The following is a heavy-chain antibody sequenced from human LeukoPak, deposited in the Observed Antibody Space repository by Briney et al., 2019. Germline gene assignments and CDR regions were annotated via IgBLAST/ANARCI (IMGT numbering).Heavy chain of an antibody. Sequence: SETLSLTCTVSGGSVSSGSYYWSWIRQPPGKGLEWIGYIYYSGSTNYNPSLKSRVTISVDTSKNQFSLKLSSVTAVDTAVYYCARDYSSSSENWFDPWGQGTLVTVSS. D-gene: IGHD6-6*01. J-gene: IGHJ5*02. V-gene: IGHV4-61*01. CDR1: GGSVSSGSYY. CDR3: ARDYSSSSENWFDP. CDR2: IYYSGST.